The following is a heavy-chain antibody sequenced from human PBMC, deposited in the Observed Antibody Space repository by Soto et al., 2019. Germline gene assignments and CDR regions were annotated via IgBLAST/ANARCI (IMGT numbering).Heavy chain of an antibody. J-gene: IGHJ4*02. Sequence: GGSLRLSCAASGFTFSSYAMHWVRQAPGKGLEWVAVISYDGSNKYYADSVKGRFTISRDNSKNTLYLQMNSLRAEDTAVYYCARDRKRLLKEYKEQTGDYWGQGTLVTVSS. D-gene: IGHD1-26*01. CDR3: ARDRKRLLKEYKEQTGDY. CDR2: ISYDGSNK. V-gene: IGHV3-30-3*01. CDR1: GFTFSSYA.